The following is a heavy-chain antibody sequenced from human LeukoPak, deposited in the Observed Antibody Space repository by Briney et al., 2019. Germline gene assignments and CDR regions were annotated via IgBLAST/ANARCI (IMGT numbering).Heavy chain of an antibody. D-gene: IGHD3-22*01. Sequence: GESLKISCEASGYTFTNYWIAWVRQMPGKGLEYVGLIYPGDSDTRYGPSFQGQVTLSADKSISTAYLQWSSLKASDTAMYYCARNYYDSSGYYYPDAFDIWGQGTMVTVSS. CDR2: IYPGDSDT. J-gene: IGHJ3*02. V-gene: IGHV5-51*01. CDR3: ARNYYDSSGYYYPDAFDI. CDR1: GYTFTNYW.